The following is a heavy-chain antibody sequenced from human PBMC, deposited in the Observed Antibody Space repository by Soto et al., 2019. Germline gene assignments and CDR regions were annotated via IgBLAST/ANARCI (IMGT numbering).Heavy chain of an antibody. J-gene: IGHJ6*02. CDR3: ARSPQYYDFWSGYFAYYYYGMDV. V-gene: IGHV3-23*01. CDR2: ISGSGGST. Sequence: GGSLRPSCAASGFTLSSYAMSWVRQAPGKGLEWVSAISGSGGSTYYADSVKGRFTISRDNSKNTLYLQMNSLRAEDTAVYYCARSPQYYDFWSGYFAYYYYGMDVWGQGTTVTVSS. D-gene: IGHD3-3*01. CDR1: GFTLSSYA.